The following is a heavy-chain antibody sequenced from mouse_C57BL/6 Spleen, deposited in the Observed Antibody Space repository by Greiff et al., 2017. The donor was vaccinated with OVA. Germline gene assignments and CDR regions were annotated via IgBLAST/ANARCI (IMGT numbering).Heavy chain of an antibody. CDR3: SRGVGQDFDV. J-gene: IGHJ1*03. CDR2: ISNGGGST. Sequence: DVMLVESGGGLVQPGGSLKLSCAASGFTFSDYYMYWVRQTPEKRLEWVAYISNGGGSTYYPDTVKGRFTISRDNAKNTLYLPMSRLKSEDTAMYYCSRGVGQDFDVWGTGTTVTVSS. CDR1: GFTFSDYY. V-gene: IGHV5-12*01. D-gene: IGHD3-3*01.